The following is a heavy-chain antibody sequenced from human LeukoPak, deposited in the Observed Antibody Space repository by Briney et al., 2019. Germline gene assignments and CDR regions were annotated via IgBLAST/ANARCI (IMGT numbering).Heavy chain of an antibody. Sequence: SETLSLTCTVSGGSISSSSYYWGWIRQPPGKGLEWIGSIYYSGSTYYNPSLKSRVTISVDTSKNQFSLKLSSVTAADTAVYYCARPLPPYSGSNNWFDPWGQGTLVTVSS. CDR2: IYYSGST. CDR3: ARPLPPYSGSNNWFDP. J-gene: IGHJ5*02. D-gene: IGHD1-26*01. V-gene: IGHV4-39*07. CDR1: GGSISSSSYY.